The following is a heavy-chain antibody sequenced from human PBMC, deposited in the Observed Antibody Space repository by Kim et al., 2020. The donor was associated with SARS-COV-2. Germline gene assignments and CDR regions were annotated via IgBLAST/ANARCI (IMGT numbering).Heavy chain of an antibody. CDR3: AKGARGGSSGYSSGP. D-gene: IGHD3-22*01. J-gene: IGHJ5*02. V-gene: IGHV3-30*02. Sequence: SVKGRFTITRDNSKNTLYLQMNSLRAEDTAVYYCAKGARGGSSGYSSGPWGQGTLVTVSS.